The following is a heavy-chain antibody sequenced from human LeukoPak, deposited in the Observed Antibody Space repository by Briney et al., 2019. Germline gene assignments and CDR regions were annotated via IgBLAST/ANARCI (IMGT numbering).Heavy chain of an antibody. Sequence: GGSLRPSCAASGFTFSSYWMSWVRQAPGKGLEWVANIKQDGSEKYYVDSVKGRFTNSRDNAKNSLYLQMNSLRAEDTAVYYCASESYYYYYMDVWGKGTTVTVSS. V-gene: IGHV3-7*01. CDR2: IKQDGSEK. J-gene: IGHJ6*03. CDR1: GFTFSSYW. CDR3: ASESYYYYYMDV.